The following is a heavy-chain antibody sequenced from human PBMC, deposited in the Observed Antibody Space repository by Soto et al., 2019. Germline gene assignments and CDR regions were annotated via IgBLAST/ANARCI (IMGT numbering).Heavy chain of an antibody. D-gene: IGHD6-13*01. V-gene: IGHV4-31*03. CDR2: IYYSGST. CDR1: GGSISSGGYY. J-gene: IGHJ6*02. CDR3: ARDLSTPDIAAAEGGMDV. Sequence: PSETLSLTCTVSGGSISSGGYYWSWIRQHPGKGLEWIGYIYYSGSTYYNPSLKSRVTISVDTSKNQFSLKLSSVTAADTAVYYCARDLSTPDIAAAEGGMDVWGQGTTVTVSS.